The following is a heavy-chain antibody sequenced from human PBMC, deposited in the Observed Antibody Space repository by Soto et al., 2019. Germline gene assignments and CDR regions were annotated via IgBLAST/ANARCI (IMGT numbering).Heavy chain of an antibody. CDR3: SANHPHMAMGWPV. D-gene: IGHD1-26*01. V-gene: IGHV1-58*02. J-gene: IGHJ6*02. CDR1: GFDFGSFG. Sequence: QMQLVQSGPEVKEPGTSVRVSCRASGFDFGSFGIQFLRQTRGRGLEWIGWIVIVSGSTNYARHFQGRVAISRDMSANTAYLDLYDLNSDATAEYFCSANHPHMAMGWPVWGQGTTVTVSS. CDR2: IVIVSGST.